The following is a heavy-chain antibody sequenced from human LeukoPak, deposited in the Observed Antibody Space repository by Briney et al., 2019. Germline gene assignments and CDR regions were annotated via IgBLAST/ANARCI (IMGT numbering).Heavy chain of an antibody. CDR1: GFTLSSYW. D-gene: IGHD7-27*01. CDR2: ISSSSSYI. V-gene: IGHV3-21*01. J-gene: IGHJ3*02. CDR3: ARGFWGGGNDAFDI. Sequence: GGSLRLSCAASGFTLSSYWMHWVRQAPGKGLEWVSSISSSSSYIYYADSVKGRFTISRDNAKNSLYLQMNSLRAEDTAVYYCARGFWGGGNDAFDIWGQGTMVTVSS.